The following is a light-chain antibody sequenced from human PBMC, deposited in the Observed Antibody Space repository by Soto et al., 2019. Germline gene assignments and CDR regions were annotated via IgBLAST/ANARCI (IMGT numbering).Light chain of an antibody. V-gene: IGKV3-20*01. J-gene: IGKJ1*01. CDR2: GAS. CDR1: QSISSNY. CDR3: QQSVT. Sequence: EIVLAQSPGPLSLSAGERATLSCRASQSISSNYLALYQHKFGQAPSLLIYGASSRARGIPDRFSGSGSATDFTLANSRLRPKDFPVYYYQQSVTFGQGTKVEIK.